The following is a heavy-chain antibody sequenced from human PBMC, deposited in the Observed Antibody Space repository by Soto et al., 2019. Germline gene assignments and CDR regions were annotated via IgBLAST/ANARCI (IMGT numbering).Heavy chain of an antibody. CDR1: GGSISSYY. Sequence: SETLSLTCTVSGGSISSYYWSWIRQPPGRGLEWIGYIYYSGSTNYNPSLKSRVTISVDTSKNQFSLKLSSVTSEDTAVYYCARDDSGFSGSHYIDYFNYWGQGALVTVS. D-gene: IGHD1-26*01. J-gene: IGHJ4*02. CDR3: ARDDSGFSGSHYIDYFNY. CDR2: IYYSGST. V-gene: IGHV4-59*01.